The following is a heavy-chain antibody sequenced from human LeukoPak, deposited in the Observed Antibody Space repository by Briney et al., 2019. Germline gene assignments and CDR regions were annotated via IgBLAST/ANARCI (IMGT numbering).Heavy chain of an antibody. CDR3: ATYYDRSGYKPDY. Sequence: SGTLSLTCAVSGGSVSHSNWWTWVHQSPGKGLEWIGEVHPSEGTNYNPSLKSRVTISLDKSKNQFSLELNSVTAADTAIYYCATYYDRSGYKPDYWGQGTLVTVSS. D-gene: IGHD3-22*01. CDR2: VHPSEGT. J-gene: IGHJ4*02. CDR1: GGSVSHSNW. V-gene: IGHV4-4*02.